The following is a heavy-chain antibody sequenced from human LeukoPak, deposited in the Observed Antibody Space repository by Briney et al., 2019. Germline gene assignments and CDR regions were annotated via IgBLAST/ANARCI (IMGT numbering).Heavy chain of an antibody. D-gene: IGHD4-23*01. V-gene: IGHV3-66*04. CDR1: GFTVSNNY. Sequence: GGSLRLSCAASGFTVSNNYMSWVRQAPGKGLEWVSVIYSGGSTYYTDSVKGRFTISGDNSKNTLYLQMNSLRAEDTAVYYCARHGGFYFFDSWGQGTLVTVSS. CDR3: ARHGGFYFFDS. CDR2: IYSGGST. J-gene: IGHJ4*02.